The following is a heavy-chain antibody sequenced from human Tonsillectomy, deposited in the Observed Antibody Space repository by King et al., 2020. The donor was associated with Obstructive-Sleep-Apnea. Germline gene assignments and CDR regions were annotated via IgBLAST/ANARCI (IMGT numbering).Heavy chain of an antibody. V-gene: IGHV3-23*04. CDR3: ASARYGAYLSLIDL. CDR2: VSGSDIRT. CDR1: GFTFSSYA. Sequence: VQLVESGGGLVQPGGSLRLSCAASGFTFSSYAMSWVRQAPGKGLEWVSGVSGSDIRTYYADSVQGRFTISRDNSKNTLYLQMNSLRAEDTALYYCASARYGAYLSLIDLWGQGNLVTVS. D-gene: IGHD4-17*01. J-gene: IGHJ5*02.